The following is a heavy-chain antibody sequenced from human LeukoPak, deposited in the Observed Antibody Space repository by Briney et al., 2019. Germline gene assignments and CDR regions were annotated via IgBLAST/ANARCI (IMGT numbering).Heavy chain of an antibody. CDR2: INPSGGST. CDR1: GYTFTSYY. Sequence: ASVKVSCKASGYTFTSYYMHWVRQAPGQGLEWMGIINPSGGSTSYAQKFQGRVTMTRDTSTSTVYMEPSSLRSEDTAVYYCARGGGGYYDSSGYPPPNWFDPWGQGTLVTVSS. J-gene: IGHJ5*02. V-gene: IGHV1-46*01. D-gene: IGHD3-22*01. CDR3: ARGGGGYYDSSGYPPPNWFDP.